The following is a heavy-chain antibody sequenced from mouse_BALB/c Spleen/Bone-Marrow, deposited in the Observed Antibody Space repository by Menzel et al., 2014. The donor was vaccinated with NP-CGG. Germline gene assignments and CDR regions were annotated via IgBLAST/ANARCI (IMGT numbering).Heavy chain of an antibody. Sequence: AQRAESGPELMKRGASVKISCKATGHTFSSYWLEWVKQRPGHGLEWIGEILPGSGNTHYNEKFKGKATFTADTSSNTAYMQLSSLTSEDSAVYYCTRQGFACWGQGTLVTVSA. J-gene: IGHJ3*01. CDR2: ILPGSGNT. CDR3: TRQGFAC. V-gene: IGHV1-9*01. CDR1: GHTFSSYW.